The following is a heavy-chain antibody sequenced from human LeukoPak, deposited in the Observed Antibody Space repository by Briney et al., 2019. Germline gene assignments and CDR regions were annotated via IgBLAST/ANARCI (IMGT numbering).Heavy chain of an antibody. J-gene: IGHJ3*02. CDR3: ARDRYSGYDSRFSDAFDI. V-gene: IGHV3-21*01. CDR1: GFTFSSYG. D-gene: IGHD5-12*01. CDR2: ISTSSSYI. Sequence: PGRSLRLSCAASGFTFSSYGMHWVRQAPRKGLEWVSSISTSSSYIYYADSVKGRFTISRDNARNSLYLQMNSLRAEDTAVYYCARDRYSGYDSRFSDAFDIWGQGTMVTVSS.